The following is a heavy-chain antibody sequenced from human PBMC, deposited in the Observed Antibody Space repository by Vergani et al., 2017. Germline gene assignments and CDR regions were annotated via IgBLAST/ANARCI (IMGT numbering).Heavy chain of an antibody. Sequence: QVQLQQWGAGLLKPSETLSLTCAVYGGSFSGYYWSWIRQPPGKGLEWIGEINHSGSTNYNPSLKSRVTISVDTSKNQFSLKLSSVTAADTAVYYCARGRIAARPYYYYYYMDVWGKGTTVTVSS. V-gene: IGHV4-34*01. CDR3: ARGRIAARPYYYYYYMDV. CDR1: GGSFSGYY. CDR2: INHSGST. D-gene: IGHD6-6*01. J-gene: IGHJ6*03.